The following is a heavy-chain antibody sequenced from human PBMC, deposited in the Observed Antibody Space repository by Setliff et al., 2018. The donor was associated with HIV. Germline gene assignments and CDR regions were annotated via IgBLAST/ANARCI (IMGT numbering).Heavy chain of an antibody. CDR2: IYYSGST. J-gene: IGHJ6*03. CDR3: ARGVIDNAYDYLEIFYYNYMDV. D-gene: IGHD5-12*01. V-gene: IGHV4-59*01. Sequence: SETLSLTCAVSGGSISTYYWSWIRQPPGKRLEWIGYIYYSGSTNYNPSLKSRVTISVATSKNQFSLKLNSVTTADTAVYFCARGVIDNAYDYLEIFYYNYMDVWGKGTTVTVSS. CDR1: GGSISTYY.